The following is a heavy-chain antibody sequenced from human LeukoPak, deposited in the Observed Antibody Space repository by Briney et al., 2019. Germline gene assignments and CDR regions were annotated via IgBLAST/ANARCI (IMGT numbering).Heavy chain of an antibody. CDR2: ISSSGDNT. CDR1: GFTFSSYA. V-gene: IGHV3-23*01. D-gene: IGHD4-17*01. CDR3: ARERRDFGDPLDY. J-gene: IGHJ4*02. Sequence: GGSLRLSCAASGFTFSSYAMAWVRQAPGKGLEWGSAISSSGDNTYYADSVKGRFTISRDTPKNTLYLQLNSLRAGDTALYYCARERRDFGDPLDYWGQGTLVTVSS.